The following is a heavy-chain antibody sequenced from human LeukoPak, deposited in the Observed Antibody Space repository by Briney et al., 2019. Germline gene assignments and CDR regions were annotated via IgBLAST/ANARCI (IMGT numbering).Heavy chain of an antibody. J-gene: IGHJ4*02. CDR3: AKTTGGATHFDY. D-gene: IGHD1-26*01. Sequence: GGSLRLSCAASGFTFSSYGMHWVRQAPGKGLEWVAVISYDGSNKYYADSVKGRFTISRDNSKNTLYLQMNSLRAEDTAVYYCAKTTGGATHFDYWGQGTLVTVSS. V-gene: IGHV3-30*18. CDR2: ISYDGSNK. CDR1: GFTFSSYG.